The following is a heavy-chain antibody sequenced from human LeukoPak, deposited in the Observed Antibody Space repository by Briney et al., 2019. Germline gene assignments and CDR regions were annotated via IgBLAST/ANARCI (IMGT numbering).Heavy chain of an antibody. V-gene: IGHV1-18*01. J-gene: IGHJ4*02. D-gene: IGHD3-10*01. CDR1: VYTFTSYG. CDR3: AIDAMPPQLYYYGSGSSTY. CDR2: IAAYNGNT. Sequence: AAVKVSCKPSVYTFTSYGISWVRQAPGQGLGWMGGIAAYNGNTNYAQKVQGRVTMTTDTCTSTAYMELRSLSSDDTAVYYCAIDAMPPQLYYYGSGSSTYWGQGTLVTVSS.